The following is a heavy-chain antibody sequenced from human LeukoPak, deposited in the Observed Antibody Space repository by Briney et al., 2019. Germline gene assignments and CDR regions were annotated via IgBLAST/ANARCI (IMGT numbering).Heavy chain of an antibody. V-gene: IGHV4-4*02. CDR2: IYHSGST. J-gene: IGHJ5*02. D-gene: IGHD3-10*01. CDR3: VRDNDHGSGNYSTGSFDP. CDR1: GVSISSDPW. Sequence: SETLSLTCAVSGVSISSDPWWNCVRPPPGKGLEWIAVIYHSGSTTYSPSLKRRVTILVDKSKNQFSLELTSVTAADTAVYYCVRDNDHGSGNYSTGSFDPWGQGALSPSPQ.